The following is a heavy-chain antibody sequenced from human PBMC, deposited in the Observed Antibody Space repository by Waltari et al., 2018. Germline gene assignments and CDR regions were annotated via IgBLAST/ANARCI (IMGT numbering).Heavy chain of an antibody. D-gene: IGHD6-13*01. Sequence: QVQLVQSGAELKKHGSSVKVSCKASGGSFSTYAITWVRQAPGQGLEWMGGIIPMFGTANYAQKIQDIVTIIPDESMTTAYMELSSLTSEDTAVYYCARGGLYGQQLLESAFEIWGQGTKVTVSS. CDR3: ARGGLYGQQLLESAFEI. CDR1: GGSFSTYA. J-gene: IGHJ3*02. V-gene: IGHV1-69*05. CDR2: IIPMFGTA.